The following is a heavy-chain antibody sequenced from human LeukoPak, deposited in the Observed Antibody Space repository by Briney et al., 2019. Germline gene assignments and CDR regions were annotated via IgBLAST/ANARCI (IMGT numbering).Heavy chain of an antibody. Sequence: GASVKVSCKASGYTFTNYAMHWVRLAPGQSREWMGWINAGNGNTKYSQKFQDRVTMTSDTSANITYMELSSLGSEDTAVYYCARVISDCAAINCFKGYFDYWGQGTPVTVSS. J-gene: IGHJ4*01. CDR2: INAGNGNT. D-gene: IGHD5/OR15-5a*01. V-gene: IGHV1-3*01. CDR3: ARVISDCAAINCFKGYFDY. CDR1: GYTFTNYA.